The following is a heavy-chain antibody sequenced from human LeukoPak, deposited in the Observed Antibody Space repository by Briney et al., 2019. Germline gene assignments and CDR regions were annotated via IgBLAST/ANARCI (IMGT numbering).Heavy chain of an antibody. J-gene: IGHJ4*02. CDR3: AKDDSYGYQYIDY. CDR2: ISYDGSNK. D-gene: IGHD5-18*01. CDR1: GFTFSSYG. Sequence: GRSLRLSCAASGFTFSSYGMHWVRQAPGKGLEWVAVISYDGSNKYYADSVKGRFTISRDNSKNTLYLQMNSLRAEDTAVYYCAKDDSYGYQYIDYWGQGTLVTVSS. V-gene: IGHV3-30*18.